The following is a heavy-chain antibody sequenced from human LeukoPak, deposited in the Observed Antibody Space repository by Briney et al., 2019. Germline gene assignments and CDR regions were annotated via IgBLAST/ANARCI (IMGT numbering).Heavy chain of an antibody. Sequence: ASVKVSFKVSGYTLTELSMHWVRQAPGKGLEWMGGFDPEDGETIYAQKFQGRVTMTEDTSTDTAYMELSSLRSEDTAVYYCATPVGATGADWYFDLWGRGTLVTVSS. D-gene: IGHD5-12*01. V-gene: IGHV1-24*01. J-gene: IGHJ2*01. CDR3: ATPVGATGADWYFDL. CDR1: GYTLTELS. CDR2: FDPEDGET.